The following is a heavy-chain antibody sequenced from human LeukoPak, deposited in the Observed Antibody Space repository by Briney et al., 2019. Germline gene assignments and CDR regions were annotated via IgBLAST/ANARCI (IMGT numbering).Heavy chain of an antibody. CDR1: GGSISSSSYY. V-gene: IGHV4-39*01. Sequence: SETLSLTCTVSGGSISSSSYYWGWIRQPPGKGLEWIGSIYYSGSTYYNPSLKSRVTISVDTSKNQFSLKLSSVTAADTAVYYCARKCDYGDYDDASDIWGQGTMVTVSS. D-gene: IGHD4-17*01. J-gene: IGHJ3*02. CDR3: ARKCDYGDYDDASDI. CDR2: IYYSGST.